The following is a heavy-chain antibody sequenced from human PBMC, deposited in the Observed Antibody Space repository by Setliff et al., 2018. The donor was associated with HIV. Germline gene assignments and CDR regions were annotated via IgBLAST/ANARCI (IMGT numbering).Heavy chain of an antibody. Sequence: SETLSLTCTVSGGSFSSTTYSWGWIRQPPGMGLEWIGSIHSSGTADYNPSLKSRVAMSVDTSRSQFSLKLRSEIAADTAVYYCARHKTNYDFYAFDVWGQGTMVTVS. J-gene: IGHJ3*01. CDR1: GGSFSSTTYS. V-gene: IGHV4-39*01. CDR2: IHSSGTA. D-gene: IGHD3-3*01. CDR3: ARHKTNYDFYAFDV.